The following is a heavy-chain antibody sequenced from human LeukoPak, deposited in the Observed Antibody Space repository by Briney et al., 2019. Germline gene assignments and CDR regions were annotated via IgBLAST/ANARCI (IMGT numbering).Heavy chain of an antibody. D-gene: IGHD2-15*01. CDR3: AKNGDRGAYCSGGTCYPYYYYYMDV. J-gene: IGHJ6*03. CDR1: GFTFSSYS. CDR2: ISSSSSYI. Sequence: GGSLRLSCAASGFTFSSYSMNWVRQAPGKGLEWVSSISSSSSYIYYADSVRGRFTISRDNSRNTLYLQMNSLRAEDTAIYYCAKNGDRGAYCSGGTCYPYYYYYMDVWGKGTTVTISS. V-gene: IGHV3-21*04.